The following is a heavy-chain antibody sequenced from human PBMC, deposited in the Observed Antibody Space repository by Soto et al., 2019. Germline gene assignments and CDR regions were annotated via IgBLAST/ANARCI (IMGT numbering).Heavy chain of an antibody. D-gene: IGHD3-9*01. CDR3: GSARHISTAYYISSPGYYYAMDV. V-gene: IGHV4-34*01. CDR1: GGSFISYY. CDR2: IHHSGST. J-gene: IGHJ6*02. Sequence: SETLSLTCAVYGGSFISYYWSWIRQPPGKGLEWIGEIHHSGSTDYNPSLKSRVTISVDTSKNQFSLKLSSVTAADTAVYYCGSARHISTAYYISSPGYYYAMDVWGQGTTVTVSS.